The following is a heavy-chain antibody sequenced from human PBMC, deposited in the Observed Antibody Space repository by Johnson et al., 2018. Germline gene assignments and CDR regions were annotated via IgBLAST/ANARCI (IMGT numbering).Heavy chain of an antibody. CDR1: GLTFSIYA. V-gene: IGHV3-23*04. D-gene: IGHD1-26*01. CDR2: ISASDGST. J-gene: IGHJ4*02. CDR3: ANVASSGTYPDYYFDY. Sequence: VQLVESGGGLVQPGGSLRLSCAASGLTFSIYAMSWVRQAPGKGLEWVSAISASDGSTYYADSVKGRFTISGDISKNTLYLQMNSQRAEDTAVYYCANVASSGTYPDYYFDYWGQGTLITVSS.